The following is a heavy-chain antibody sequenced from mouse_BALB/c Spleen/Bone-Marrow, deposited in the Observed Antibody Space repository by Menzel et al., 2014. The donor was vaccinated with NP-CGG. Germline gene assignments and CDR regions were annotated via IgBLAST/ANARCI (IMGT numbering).Heavy chain of an antibody. CDR3: ARSYGYERSWFAY. CDR2: INPNNGGT. Sequence: EVQVVESGPELAKPGASVKISCKTSGYTFTEYTMHWVKQSHGKSLEWIGGINPNNGGTSYNQKFKGKATLTVDKSSSTAYMELRSLTSEDSAVYYCARSYGYERSWFAYWGQGTLVTVSA. CDR1: GYTFTEYT. V-gene: IGHV1-18*01. J-gene: IGHJ3*01. D-gene: IGHD2-2*01.